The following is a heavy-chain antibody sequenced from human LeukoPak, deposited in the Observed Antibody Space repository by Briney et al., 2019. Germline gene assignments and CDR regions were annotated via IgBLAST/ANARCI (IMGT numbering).Heavy chain of an antibody. CDR1: GFTFSNYG. CDR3: AKSSGWNYYYYYMDV. Sequence: PGGSLRLSCAASGFTFSNYGMNWARQAPGKGLEWVSSISSSSTYIYYADSVKGRFTISRDNAKNSLYLQMNSLRAEDTAVYYCAKSSGWNYYYYYMDVWGKGTTVIASS. J-gene: IGHJ6*03. V-gene: IGHV3-21*01. CDR2: ISSSSTYI. D-gene: IGHD6-19*01.